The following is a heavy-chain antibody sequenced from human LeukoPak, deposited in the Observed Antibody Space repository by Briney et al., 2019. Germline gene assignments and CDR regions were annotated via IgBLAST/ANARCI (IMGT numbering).Heavy chain of an antibody. CDR3: ARWETTVTTLDY. V-gene: IGHV3-74*01. CDR1: GFTFSSYW. D-gene: IGHD4-17*01. J-gene: IGHJ4*02. CDR2: INSDGSST. Sequence: PGGSLRLSCAASGFTFSSYWMHWVRQAPGKGLVWDSRINSDGSSTTYADSVKGRFTISRDNAKNTLYLQMNSLRAEDTAVYYCARWETTVTTLDYWGQGTLVTVSS.